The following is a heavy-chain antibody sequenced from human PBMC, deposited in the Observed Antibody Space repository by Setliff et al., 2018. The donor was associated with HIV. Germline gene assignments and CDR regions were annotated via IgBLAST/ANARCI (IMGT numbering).Heavy chain of an antibody. CDR2: SNAGNGNT. D-gene: IGHD1-26*01. V-gene: IGHV1-3*01. J-gene: IGHJ3*02. CDR1: GYIFTNYV. Sequence: ASVKVSCKASGYIFTNYVIHWVRQAPGQRLEWMGWSNAGNGNTKYSQKFQGRVTITRDKSATTAYMELSSLRSEDTAVYYCARDRIIWWEIPGGANYASDIWGQGTMVTVSS. CDR3: ARDRIIWWEIPGGANYASDI.